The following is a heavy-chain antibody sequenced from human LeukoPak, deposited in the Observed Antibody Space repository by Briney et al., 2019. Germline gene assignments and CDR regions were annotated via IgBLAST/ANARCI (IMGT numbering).Heavy chain of an antibody. D-gene: IGHD6-19*01. Sequence: GGSLRLSCAASGFTFSSYTMNWVREAPGKGLEWVSSISSRCGVIYYADSVKGRFTISRDNTKNSLYLQMNSLRVEDTAVYYCARVMIVAGTESFDYWGQGTLVTVSS. V-gene: IGHV3-21*01. CDR2: ISSRCGVI. J-gene: IGHJ4*02. CDR3: ARVMIVAGTESFDY. CDR1: GFTFSSYT.